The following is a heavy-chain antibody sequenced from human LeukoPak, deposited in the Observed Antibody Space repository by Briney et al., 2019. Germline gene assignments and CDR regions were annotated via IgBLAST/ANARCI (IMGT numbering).Heavy chain of an antibody. V-gene: IGHV3-30-3*01. J-gene: IGHJ5*02. CDR1: GFTFSCYA. CDR3: ARGWIYSGYDLGPWAAAGTGGWFDP. Sequence: GGSLRLSCAASGFTFSCYAMHWVRQAPGKGLEWVAVISYDGSNKYYADSVKGRFTISRDNSKNTLYLQMNSLRAEDTAVYYCARGWIYSGYDLGPWAAAGTGGWFDPWGQGTLVTVSS. CDR2: ISYDGSNK. D-gene: IGHD5-12*01.